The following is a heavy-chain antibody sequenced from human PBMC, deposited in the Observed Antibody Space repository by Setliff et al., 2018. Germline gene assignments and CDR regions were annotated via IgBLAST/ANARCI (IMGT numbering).Heavy chain of an antibody. V-gene: IGHV4-59*01. CDR3: ARLRGAFDY. D-gene: IGHD3-16*01. CDR1: GGSISSYY. J-gene: IGHJ4*02. Sequence: KTSETLSLTCTVSGGSISSYYWSWIRQPPGKRLEWIGYIYYSGSTNYNPSLESRVTISVDTSKNQFSLRLNSATAADTAVYYCARLRGAFDYWGQGMLVTVS. CDR2: IYYSGST.